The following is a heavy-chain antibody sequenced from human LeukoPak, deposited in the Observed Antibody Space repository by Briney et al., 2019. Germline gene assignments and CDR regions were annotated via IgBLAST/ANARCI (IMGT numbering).Heavy chain of an antibody. J-gene: IGHJ4*02. D-gene: IGHD4-23*01. Sequence: PGGSLRLSCAASGFTFSSYAMSWVRQAPGKGLEWVSATSGSGGSTYYADSVKGRFTISRDNSKNTLYLQMNSLRAEDTAVYYCARDYGGNSDESLPDYWGQGTLVTVSS. CDR2: TSGSGGST. CDR3: ARDYGGNSDESLPDY. V-gene: IGHV3-23*01. CDR1: GFTFSSYA.